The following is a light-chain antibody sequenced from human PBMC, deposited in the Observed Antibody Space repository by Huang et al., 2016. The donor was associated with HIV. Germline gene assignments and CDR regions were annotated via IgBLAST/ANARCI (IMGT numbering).Light chain of an antibody. V-gene: IGKV4-1*01. Sequence: DIVMTQSPESLAVSLGERATINCRSSQSVLNTDNNRDYLAWCQQKPGQRPRLLIYWASTRESGVPDRFLGTGSGTDFTLTISNLQAEDVAVYFCQQYYDTPLTFGPGTKVDIK. CDR3: QQYYDTPLT. J-gene: IGKJ3*01. CDR1: QSVLNTDNNRDY. CDR2: WAS.